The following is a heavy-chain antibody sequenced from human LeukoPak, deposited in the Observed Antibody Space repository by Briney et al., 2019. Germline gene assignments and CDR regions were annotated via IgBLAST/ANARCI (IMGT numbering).Heavy chain of an antibody. CDR1: GYTFTSYD. CDR2: MNPNSGNT. V-gene: IGHV1-8*01. Sequence: ASVKVSCKASGYTFTSYDINWVRPATGQGLEWMGWMNPNSGNTGYAQKFQGRVTMTRNTSISTAYMELSSLRSEDTAVYYCARLALEWLFNDAFDIWGQGTMVTVSS. J-gene: IGHJ3*02. CDR3: ARLALEWLFNDAFDI. D-gene: IGHD3-3*01.